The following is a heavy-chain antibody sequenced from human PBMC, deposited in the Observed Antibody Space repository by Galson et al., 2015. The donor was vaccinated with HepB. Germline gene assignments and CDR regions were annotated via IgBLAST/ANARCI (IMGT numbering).Heavy chain of an antibody. CDR1: GGTFSSYA. CDR2: IIPIFGTA. J-gene: IGHJ6*02. V-gene: IGHV1-69*13. Sequence: SVKVSCKASGGTFSSYAISWVRQAPGQGLEWMGGIIPIFGTANYAQKFQGRVTITADESTSTAYMELSSLRSEDTAVYYCAFRLVDTAMVTVYYYYGMDVWGQGTTVTVSS. CDR3: AFRLVDTAMVTVYYYYGMDV. D-gene: IGHD5-18*01.